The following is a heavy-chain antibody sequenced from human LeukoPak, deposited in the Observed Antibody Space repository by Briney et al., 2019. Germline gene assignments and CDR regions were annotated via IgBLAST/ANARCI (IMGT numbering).Heavy chain of an antibody. Sequence: SETLSLTCTVSGGSISSSSYYWGWIRQPPGTGLEWIGSIYYSGSTYYNPSLKSRVTISVDTSKNQFSLKLSSVTAADTAVYYCARQVTMIVVVIDKTDYWGQGTLVTVSS. CDR2: IYYSGST. J-gene: IGHJ4*02. CDR1: GGSISSSSYY. D-gene: IGHD3-22*01. V-gene: IGHV4-39*01. CDR3: ARQVTMIVVVIDKTDY.